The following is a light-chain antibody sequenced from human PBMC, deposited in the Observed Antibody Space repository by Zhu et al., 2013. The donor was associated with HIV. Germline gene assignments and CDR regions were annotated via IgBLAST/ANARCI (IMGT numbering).Light chain of an antibody. J-gene: IGKJ3*01. CDR3: QHVNENAA. V-gene: IGKV1-9*01. Sequence: IQLTQSPSSLSASVGDRVTITCRASQDISSYLAWYQQKPGKAPKLLIYAASNLQSGVPSSFSGSGSGTEFTLTITSLQPEDFATYYCQHVNENAAFGPGTKVDV. CDR1: QDISSY. CDR2: AAS.